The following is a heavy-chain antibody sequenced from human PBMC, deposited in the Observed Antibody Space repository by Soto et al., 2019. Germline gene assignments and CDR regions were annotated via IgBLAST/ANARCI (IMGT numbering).Heavy chain of an antibody. V-gene: IGHV3-13*01. J-gene: IGHJ4*02. CDR2: IGTDRDK. CDR1: GFTFSNYY. Sequence: DSLRLSCAASGFTFSNYYINWGRKATGKGLEWVSAIGTDRDKYYPGSVKGRLTISRENAKNSLYLQMNSLRAGDTAVYYCERGAWFGELSSWGQGTLVTVSS. CDR3: ERGAWFGELSS. D-gene: IGHD3-10*01.